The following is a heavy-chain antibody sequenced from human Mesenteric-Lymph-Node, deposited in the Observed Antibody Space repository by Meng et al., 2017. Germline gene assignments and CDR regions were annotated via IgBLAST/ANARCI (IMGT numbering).Heavy chain of an antibody. J-gene: IGHJ4*02. Sequence: GGSLRLSCAASGFTFSSYGMHWVRQAPGKGLEWVAVISYDGSNKYYADSVKGRFTISRDNSKNTLYLQMNSLRAEDTAVYYCAKDNGDYAFSIPVYYFDYWGQGTLVTVSS. CDR2: ISYDGSNK. CDR1: GFTFSSYG. D-gene: IGHD4-17*01. V-gene: IGHV3-30*12. CDR3: AKDNGDYAFSIPVYYFDY.